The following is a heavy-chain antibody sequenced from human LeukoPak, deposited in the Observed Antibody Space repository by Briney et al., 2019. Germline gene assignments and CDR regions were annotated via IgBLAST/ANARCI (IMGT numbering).Heavy chain of an antibody. CDR2: INPNSGGT. Sequence: ASVQVSCKASGYTFTGYYMHWVRQAPGQGLAWMGWINPNSGGTNFAQKFQGRVTMTRDKSISTAYMELSRLRSDDTAVYYCARDYGGYAGFFDYWGQGTLVTVSS. CDR3: ARDYGGYAGFFDY. J-gene: IGHJ4*02. D-gene: IGHD4-17*01. CDR1: GYTFTGYY. V-gene: IGHV1-2*02.